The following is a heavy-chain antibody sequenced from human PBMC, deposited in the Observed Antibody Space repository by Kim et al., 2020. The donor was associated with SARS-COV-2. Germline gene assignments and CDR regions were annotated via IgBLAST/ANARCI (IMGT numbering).Heavy chain of an antibody. CDR3: ARGQGKLTG. CDR2: INHSGNT. Sequence: SETLSLTCAVYGESFSSYYWSWIRQPPGKGLEWIGEINHSGNTNYNPSLKSRVTMSVDTSKNQFSLRLNSVTAADTAVYYCARGQGKLTGWGQGTLVTASS. J-gene: IGHJ4*02. D-gene: IGHD7-27*01. CDR1: GESFSSYY. V-gene: IGHV4-34*01.